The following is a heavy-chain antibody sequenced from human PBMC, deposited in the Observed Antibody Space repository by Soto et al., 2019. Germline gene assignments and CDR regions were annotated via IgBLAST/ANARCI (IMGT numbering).Heavy chain of an antibody. CDR3: ARELDGMDV. CDR2: ISSSGHYT. J-gene: IGHJ6*02. CDR1: GITFSDYY. Sequence: QVQLVESGGGLVKPGGSLRLSCAASGITFSDYYMSWIRQAPGKGLEWVSYISSSGHYTEHADSVRGRFTTSRDNARNSLDPQMNILRVEDTAVYYCARELDGMDVWGQGTTVTVSS. V-gene: IGHV3-11*05.